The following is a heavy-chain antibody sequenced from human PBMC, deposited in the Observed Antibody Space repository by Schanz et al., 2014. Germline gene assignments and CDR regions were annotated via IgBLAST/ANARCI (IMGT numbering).Heavy chain of an antibody. J-gene: IGHJ5*02. V-gene: IGHV1-2*06. CDR2: INPNTGGT. CDR3: AREKGHGYSGFS. D-gene: IGHD5-12*01. CDR1: GYTFTSYS. Sequence: QVHLVQSGAEVKKPGASVKVSCKASGYTFTSYSMNWVRQAPGQGLEWMGRINPNTGGTNFAQKLQGRVTMTRDTSITTAYMDLSGLTSDDTAVYYCAREKGHGYSGFSWGQGTLLAVSS.